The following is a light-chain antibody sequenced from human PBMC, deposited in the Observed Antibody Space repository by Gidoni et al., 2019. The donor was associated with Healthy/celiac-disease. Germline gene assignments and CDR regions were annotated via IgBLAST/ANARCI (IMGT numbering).Light chain of an antibody. CDR2: QES. J-gene: IGLJ2*01. Sequence: SYELTQPPSVSVSPGQTASITCSGDKLGDKYACCYQQKPGQSPVLVIYQESKRPSGIPERFSGSNSGNTATLTISGTQAMDEADYYCQAWESSEDVVFGGGTKLNVL. V-gene: IGLV3-1*01. CDR3: QAWESSEDVV. CDR1: KLGDKY.